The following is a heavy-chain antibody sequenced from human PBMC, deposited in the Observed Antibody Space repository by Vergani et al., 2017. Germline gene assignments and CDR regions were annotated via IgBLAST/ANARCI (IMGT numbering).Heavy chain of an antibody. Sequence: QVTLKESGPVLVKPTETLTLTCTVSGFSLSNARMGVSWIRQPPGKALEWLAHIFSNDAKSYSTSLKSRLTISKDTSKSQVVLTMTNMDPVDTATYYCARMGGWLDTTNPNNWFDPWGQGTLVTVSS. CDR1: GFSLSNARMG. J-gene: IGHJ5*02. CDR2: IFSNDAK. V-gene: IGHV2-26*01. CDR3: ARMGGWLDTTNPNNWFDP. D-gene: IGHD6-19*01.